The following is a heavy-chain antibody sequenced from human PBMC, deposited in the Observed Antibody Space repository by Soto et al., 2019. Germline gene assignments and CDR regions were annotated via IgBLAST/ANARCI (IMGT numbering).Heavy chain of an antibody. Sequence: SETLSLTCAVYGGSFSGYYWSWIRQPPGKGLEWIGEINHSGSTNYNPSLKSRVTISVDTSKNQFSLKLSSVTAADTAVYYCASLGLEATIADYWGQGTLVTVSS. J-gene: IGHJ4*02. D-gene: IGHD5-12*01. CDR3: ASLGLEATIADY. CDR1: GGSFSGYY. CDR2: INHSGST. V-gene: IGHV4-34*01.